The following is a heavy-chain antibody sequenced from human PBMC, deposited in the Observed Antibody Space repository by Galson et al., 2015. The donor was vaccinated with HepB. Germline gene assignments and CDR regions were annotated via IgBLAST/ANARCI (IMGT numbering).Heavy chain of an antibody. V-gene: IGHV2-5*02. D-gene: IGHD6-19*01. CDR2: IYWDDGK. Sequence: PALVKPTQTLALTCTFSGFSLSTSGVGVGWIRQPPGKTLEWLALIYWDDGKRYSPSLKSRLTVIKDTSKNQVILIMTNVDPVDTATYYCAHRLGGASGGWNEGYFDYWGQGTLVTVSS. J-gene: IGHJ4*02. CDR3: AHRLGGASGGWNEGYFDY. CDR1: GFSLSTSGVG.